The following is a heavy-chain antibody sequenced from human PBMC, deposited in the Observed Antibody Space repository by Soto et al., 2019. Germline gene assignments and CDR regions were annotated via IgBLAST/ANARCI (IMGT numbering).Heavy chain of an antibody. CDR1: GDTFSSYS. V-gene: IGHV1-69*04. CDR2: IIPILGIA. CDR3: ARDAGGRITMIVTDAFDI. D-gene: IGHD3-22*01. J-gene: IGHJ3*02. Sequence: ASVKVSCKASGDTFSSYSISWVRQAPGQGLEWMGRIIPILGIADYAQKFQGRVTITADSSTSTAYMELSSLRSEDTAVYYCARDAGGRITMIVTDAFDIWG.